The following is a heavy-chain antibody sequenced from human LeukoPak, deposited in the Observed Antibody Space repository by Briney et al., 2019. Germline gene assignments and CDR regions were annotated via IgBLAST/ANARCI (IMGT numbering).Heavy chain of an antibody. CDR2: IYYNGNT. J-gene: IGHJ3*02. CDR3: AKGGWSLDI. Sequence: SETLSLTCTVSGGSISGSYWSWIRQSPGKGLEWIGYIYYNGNTDYDPSLRSRLTMSVDTSKNQFSLKLTSVTAADTALYYCAKGGWSLDIWGQGTMVTVSS. D-gene: IGHD6-19*01. CDR1: GGSISGSY. V-gene: IGHV4-59*03.